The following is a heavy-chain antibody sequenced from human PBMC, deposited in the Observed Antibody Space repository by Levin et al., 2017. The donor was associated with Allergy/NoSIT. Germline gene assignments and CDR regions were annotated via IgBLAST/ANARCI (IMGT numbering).Heavy chain of an antibody. CDR2: IIPIFGTA. V-gene: IGHV1-69*13. Sequence: AASVKVSCKASGGTFSSYAISWVRQAPGQGLEWMGGIIPIFGTANYAQKFQGRVTITADESTSTAYMELSSLRSEDTAVYYCARENQTYYYDSSGDDAFDIWGQGTMVTVSS. CDR3: ARENQTYYYDSSGDDAFDI. J-gene: IGHJ3*02. D-gene: IGHD3-22*01. CDR1: GGTFSSYA.